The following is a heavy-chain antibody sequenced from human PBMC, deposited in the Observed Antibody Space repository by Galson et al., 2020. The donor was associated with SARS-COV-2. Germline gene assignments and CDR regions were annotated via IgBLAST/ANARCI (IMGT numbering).Heavy chain of an antibody. Sequence: SETLSLTCTVSGGSISTTSYFWGWIRQPPGKGLEWIGTIYYSGTTYYNPSLRSRVTISVDTSTNQFSLKLNSVTAADTAVYYCARRGGTVTTQHCDLWGRGTLGTVSS. J-gene: IGHJ2*01. CDR3: ARRGGTVTTQHCDL. V-gene: IGHV4-39*01. D-gene: IGHD4-17*01. CDR2: IYYSGTT. CDR1: GGSISTTSYF.